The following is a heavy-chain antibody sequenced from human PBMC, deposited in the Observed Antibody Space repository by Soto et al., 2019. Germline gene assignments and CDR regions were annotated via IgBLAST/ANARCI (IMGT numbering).Heavy chain of an antibody. Sequence: QVQLVQSGAEVKKPGSSVKVSCTASGDTLSTHGISWVRQAPGHGLEWMGGTIPIIGTTDYAEKFKGRVTITADESTTTSYMELSSLRPDDTAVYYCAAGDSSDTGDHWGKGTLVTVSS. J-gene: IGHJ4*02. D-gene: IGHD5-18*01. V-gene: IGHV1-69*01. CDR2: TIPIIGTT. CDR1: GDTLSTHG. CDR3: AAGDSSDTGDH.